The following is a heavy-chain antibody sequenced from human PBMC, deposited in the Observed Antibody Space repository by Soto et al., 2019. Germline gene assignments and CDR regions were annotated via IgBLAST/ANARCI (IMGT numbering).Heavy chain of an antibody. CDR1: GGTFSSYT. CDR2: IIPILGIA. V-gene: IGHV1-69*08. D-gene: IGHD6-6*01. J-gene: IGHJ6*02. CDR3: ARDLASIYYYYGMDV. Sequence: QVQLVQSGAEVKKPGSSVKVSCKASGGTFSSYTISWVRQAPGQGLEWMGRIIPILGIANYAQKFQGRVMITADKSTSTAYMELSSLRSEDTAVYYCARDLASIYYYYGMDVWGQGTTVTVSS.